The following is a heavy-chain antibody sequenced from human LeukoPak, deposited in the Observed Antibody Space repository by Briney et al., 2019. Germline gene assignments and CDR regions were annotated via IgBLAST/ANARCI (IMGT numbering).Heavy chain of an antibody. CDR1: GFTVSSNY. CDR2: IYSGGST. J-gene: IGHJ3*02. Sequence: PGGSLRLSCAASGFTVSSNYMSWVRQAPGKGLEWVSVIYSGGSTYYADSVKGRFTISRDNSKNTLYLQMNSLRAEDTAVYYCARPTRYDFWSGYPGGAFDIWGQGTMVTVSS. D-gene: IGHD3-3*01. CDR3: ARPTRYDFWSGYPGGAFDI. V-gene: IGHV3-53*01.